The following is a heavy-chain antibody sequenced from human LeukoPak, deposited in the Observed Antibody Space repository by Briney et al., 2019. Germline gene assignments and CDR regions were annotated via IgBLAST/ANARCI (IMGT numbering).Heavy chain of an antibody. V-gene: IGHV3-23*01. J-gene: IGHJ4*02. CDR3: AKGAYSGSYLGPFDY. CDR2: ISASGGST. CDR1: GFTFSSYA. D-gene: IGHD1-26*01. Sequence: GGSLRLSCAASGFTFSSYAMGWVRQAPGKGLEWGSAISASGGSTYFADSVKGRFTISRDNSKNTLYLQMNSLRAEETGVYFCAKGAYSGSYLGPFDYWGQGTLVTVSS.